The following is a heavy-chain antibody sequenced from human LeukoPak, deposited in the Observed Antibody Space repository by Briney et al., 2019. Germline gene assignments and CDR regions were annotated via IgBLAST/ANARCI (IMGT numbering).Heavy chain of an antibody. CDR1: GFTFSSYA. V-gene: IGHV3-23*01. J-gene: IGHJ4*02. CDR2: ITGSGDSR. D-gene: IGHD3/OR15-3a*01. Sequence: GGSLRLSCVASGFTFSSYAMSWVRQAPGKGLEWVSAITGSGDSRYYTDSVKGRFTISRDNSKNTLYLQMNSLRAEDTALYYCAKLWTGPFDYWGQGTLVTVSP. CDR3: AKLWTGPFDY.